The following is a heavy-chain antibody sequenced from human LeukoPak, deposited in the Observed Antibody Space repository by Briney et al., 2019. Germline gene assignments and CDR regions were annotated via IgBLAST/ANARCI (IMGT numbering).Heavy chain of an antibody. CDR2: IYYSGST. CDR3: ARDHSGYCSSTSCEDAFDI. D-gene: IGHD2-2*01. J-gene: IGHJ3*02. V-gene: IGHV4-59*12. Sequence: SETLSLTCTVSGGSIGGSYWSWIRQPPGKRLEWIGYIYYSGSTNYNPSLKSRVTISVDRSKNQFSLKLSSVTAAGTAVYYCARDHSGYCSSTSCEDAFDIWGQGTMVTVSS. CDR1: GGSIGGSY.